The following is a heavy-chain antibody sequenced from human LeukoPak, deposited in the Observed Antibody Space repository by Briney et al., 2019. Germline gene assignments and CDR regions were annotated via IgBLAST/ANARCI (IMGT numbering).Heavy chain of an antibody. Sequence: GGSVKVSCKASGYTFTDYYMHWVRQAPGQGLEWMGWINPNSGDTNYAQKFQGRVTMTRDTSITTAYMELSRLRSDDTAVYYCAREGHCTSASCALDYWGQGTLVTVSS. D-gene: IGHD2-2*01. J-gene: IGHJ4*02. CDR1: GYTFTDYY. CDR2: INPNSGDT. CDR3: AREGHCTSASCALDY. V-gene: IGHV1-2*02.